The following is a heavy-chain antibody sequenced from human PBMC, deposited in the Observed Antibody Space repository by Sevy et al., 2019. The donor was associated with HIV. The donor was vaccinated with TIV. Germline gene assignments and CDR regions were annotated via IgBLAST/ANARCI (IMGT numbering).Heavy chain of an antibody. D-gene: IGHD6-19*01. Sequence: SETLSLTCTVSGGSITSSSYYWGWIRQPPGKGLEWIGSIYYSGSTYYNPSLKSRVTISVDTSKNQFSLKLSSVTAADTALYYGARHKSYSSGWYLSWFDPWGQGTLVTVSS. CDR2: IYYSGST. J-gene: IGHJ5*02. CDR3: ARHKSYSSGWYLSWFDP. CDR1: GGSITSSSYY. V-gene: IGHV4-39*01.